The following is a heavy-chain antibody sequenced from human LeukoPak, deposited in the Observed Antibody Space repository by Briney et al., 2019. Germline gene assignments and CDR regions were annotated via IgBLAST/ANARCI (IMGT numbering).Heavy chain of an antibody. Sequence: SETLSLTCTVSGGSITSGEHYCSWIRQPPGKGLEWIGYVAYTGSTNYNPSLSSRVTMSVDTSKNQFSLKLSSVTAADPAVYYCARDQYDSSCYFLGNDYWGQGILVTVSS. CDR1: GGSITSGEHY. CDR3: ARDQYDSSCYFLGNDY. D-gene: IGHD3-22*01. J-gene: IGHJ4*02. CDR2: VAYTGST. V-gene: IGHV4-30-4*01.